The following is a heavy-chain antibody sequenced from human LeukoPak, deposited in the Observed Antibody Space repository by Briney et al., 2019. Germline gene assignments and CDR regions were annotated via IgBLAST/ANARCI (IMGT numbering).Heavy chain of an antibody. CDR3: ATDGDSASWF. D-gene: IGHD6-13*01. Sequence: GGSLRLSCVASGITFRNAWMTWVRQAPGKGLEWVGRLKSTTDGGATDSAAPVKGRFTISRDDSKNTLYLQMNSLETEDTAVYYCATDGDSASWFWGQGTLVTVSS. CDR1: GITFRNAW. J-gene: IGHJ4*02. V-gene: IGHV3-15*01. CDR2: LKSTTDGGAT.